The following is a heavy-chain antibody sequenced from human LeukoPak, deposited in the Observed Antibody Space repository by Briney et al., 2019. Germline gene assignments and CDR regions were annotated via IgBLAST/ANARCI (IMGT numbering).Heavy chain of an antibody. D-gene: IGHD3-10*01. Sequence: PGESLKISCKGSGYSFNSYWIGWVRQMPGKGLEWMGIIYPGDSDTRYSPSFQGQVTISADKSISTAYLQWSSLKASDTAMYYCARQYYYGSGSSRSFDYWGQGTLVTVSS. J-gene: IGHJ4*02. V-gene: IGHV5-51*01. CDR3: ARQYYYGSGSSRSFDY. CDR1: GYSFNSYW. CDR2: IYPGDSDT.